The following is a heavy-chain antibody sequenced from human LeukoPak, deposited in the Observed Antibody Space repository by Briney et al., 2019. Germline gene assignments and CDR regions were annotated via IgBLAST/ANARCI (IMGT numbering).Heavy chain of an antibody. Sequence: GGSLRLSCAASGFTFSSYGMHWVRQAPGKGLEWVAVIWYDGSNKYYADSVKGRFTISRDNSKNTLYLQMNSLRAEDTAVYYRARVGSGWNFDYWGQGTLVTVSS. J-gene: IGHJ4*02. CDR1: GFTFSSYG. D-gene: IGHD6-19*01. CDR3: ARVGSGWNFDY. V-gene: IGHV3-33*01. CDR2: IWYDGSNK.